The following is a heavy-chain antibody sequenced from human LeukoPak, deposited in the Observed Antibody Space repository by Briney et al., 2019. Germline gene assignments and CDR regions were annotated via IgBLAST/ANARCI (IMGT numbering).Heavy chain of an antibody. CDR2: IKTDGSQI. J-gene: IGHJ4*02. V-gene: IGHV3-7*01. D-gene: IGHD3-22*01. CDR3: ARRVIVVGLDY. CDR1: GFTFSSYW. Sequence: GGSLRLSCVASGFTFSSYWMTWVRQAPGKGLEWVANIKTDGSQIYYVDSVKGRFTISRDNAKNSLYLQMNSLRAEDTAVYYCARRVIVVGLDYWGQGTLVTVSS.